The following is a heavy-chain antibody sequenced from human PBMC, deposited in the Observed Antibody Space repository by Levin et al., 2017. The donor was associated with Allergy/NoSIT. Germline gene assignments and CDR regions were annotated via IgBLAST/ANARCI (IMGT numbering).Heavy chain of an antibody. J-gene: IGHJ3*02. CDR1: GGSITSSSYY. D-gene: IGHD2-2*02. V-gene: IGHV4-39*01. CDR2: ISYSGST. Sequence: PSETLSLTCSVSGGSITSSSYYWGWIRQPPGTGLEWIGTISYSGSTQYNPSLKSRVTISVDTSKNQFSLKLSSVTAADTAVYYCARWYCSSTSCYKAFNIWGQGTMVTVSA. CDR3: ARWYCSSTSCYKAFNI.